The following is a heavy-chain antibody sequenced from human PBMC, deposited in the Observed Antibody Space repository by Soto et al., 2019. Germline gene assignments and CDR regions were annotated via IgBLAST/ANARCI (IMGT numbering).Heavy chain of an antibody. CDR1: GGSISTYY. V-gene: IGHV4-59*01. D-gene: IGHD3-10*01. J-gene: IGHJ4*02. CDR2: FYNGGTT. Sequence: PSETLSLTCTVSGGSISTYYWIWIRQPPGKGLEWIGVFYNGGTTNYSPSLKSRVTISVGTSKNQFSLKLNSVTAADTAVYYCARDGSERPATYWGQGILVTVSS. CDR3: ARDGSERPATY.